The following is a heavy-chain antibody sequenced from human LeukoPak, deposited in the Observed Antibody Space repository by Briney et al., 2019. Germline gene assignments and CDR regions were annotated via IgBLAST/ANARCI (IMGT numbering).Heavy chain of an antibody. Sequence: PGGSLRLSCEASGLTFSSYSMSWVRQAPGKGLEWVSGISGSGGSTYYADSVKGRFTISRDNSKNTLFLQMSSLRPEDTAVYYCARGFSGYYYPFDYWGQGTLVTVSS. CDR2: ISGSGGST. CDR3: ARGFSGYYYPFDY. J-gene: IGHJ4*02. D-gene: IGHD3-22*01. V-gene: IGHV3-23*01. CDR1: GLTFSSYS.